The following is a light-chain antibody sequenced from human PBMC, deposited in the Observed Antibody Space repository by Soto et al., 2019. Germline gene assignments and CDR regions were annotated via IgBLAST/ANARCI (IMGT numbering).Light chain of an antibody. CDR1: QSVSSN. CDR2: SAS. Sequence: EIVMTQSPATLSVSPGERATLSCRASQSVSSNLAWYQQKPGQAPRILIYSASTRATGIPARFSGNGSGTEFTITSSILQSEDFAVYYCQQYNNWFTFGPGTKVDIK. J-gene: IGKJ3*01. V-gene: IGKV3-15*01. CDR3: QQYNNWFT.